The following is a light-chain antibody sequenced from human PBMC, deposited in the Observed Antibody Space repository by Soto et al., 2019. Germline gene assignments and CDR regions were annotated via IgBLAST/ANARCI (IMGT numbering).Light chain of an antibody. V-gene: IGLV1-40*01. CDR3: QSYDSSLSGSYV. CDR1: SSNIGAGYD. J-gene: IGLJ1*01. CDR2: GNS. Sequence: QSVLTQPPSGSGAPVQRVTISCTGSSSNIGAGYDVHWYQQLPGTAPKLLIYGNSNRPSGVPDRFSGSKSGTSASLAITGLQAEDEADYYCQSYDSSLSGSYVFGTGTKVTVL.